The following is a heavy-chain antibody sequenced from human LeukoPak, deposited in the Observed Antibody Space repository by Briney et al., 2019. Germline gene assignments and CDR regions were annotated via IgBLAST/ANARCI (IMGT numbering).Heavy chain of an antibody. Sequence: PSETLSLTCTVSGGSISSSSYYWGWLRQPPGTGLEWIGNIYYSGSTYYNPSLKSRVTISVDTSKNQFSLKLSSVTAADTAVYYCARPVHGYLDYWGQGTLVTVSS. V-gene: IGHV4-39*01. CDR3: ARPVHGYLDY. J-gene: IGHJ4*02. CDR1: GGSISSSSYY. CDR2: IYYSGST.